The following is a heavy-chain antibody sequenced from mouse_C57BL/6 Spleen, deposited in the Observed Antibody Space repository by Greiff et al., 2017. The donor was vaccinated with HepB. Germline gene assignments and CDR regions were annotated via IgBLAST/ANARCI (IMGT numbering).Heavy chain of an antibody. D-gene: IGHD1-1*01. Sequence: EVKLQESGPELVKPGASVKISCKASGYSFTDYNMNWVKQSNGKSLEWIGVINPNYGTTSYNQKFKGKATLTVDQSSSTAYMQLNSLTSEDSAVYYCARGDYGSSYWYFDVWGTGTTVTVSS. CDR1: GYSFTDYN. J-gene: IGHJ1*03. CDR2: INPNYGTT. V-gene: IGHV1-39*01. CDR3: ARGDYGSSYWYFDV.